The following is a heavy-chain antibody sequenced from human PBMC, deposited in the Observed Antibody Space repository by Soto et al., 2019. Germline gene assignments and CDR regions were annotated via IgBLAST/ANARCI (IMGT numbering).Heavy chain of an antibody. CDR2: ISSSSSYI. Sequence: PGGSLRLSCAASGFTFSSYSMNWVRQAPGKGLEWVSSISSSSSYIYYADSVKGRFTISRDNAKNSLYLQMNSLRAEDAAEYFCAKDSWAIFGVPAGEYYAMDVWGQGTTVTVSS. D-gene: IGHD3-3*01. CDR1: GFTFSSYS. CDR3: AKDSWAIFGVPAGEYYAMDV. J-gene: IGHJ6*02. V-gene: IGHV3-21*04.